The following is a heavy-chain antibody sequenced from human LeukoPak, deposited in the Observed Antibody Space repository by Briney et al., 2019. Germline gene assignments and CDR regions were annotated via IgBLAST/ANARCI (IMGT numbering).Heavy chain of an antibody. CDR2: IRSDGSST. V-gene: IGHV3-74*01. Sequence: PGGSLRLSCAASGFTFSSSWMHWVRQAPGKGLVWVSRIRSDGSSTSYADSVKGRFTISRDNAKNTLYLQMNSLRAEDTAVYYCARDRGYSVDYWGQGTLVTVSS. CDR3: ARDRGYSVDY. D-gene: IGHD5-12*01. CDR1: GFTFSSSW. J-gene: IGHJ4*02.